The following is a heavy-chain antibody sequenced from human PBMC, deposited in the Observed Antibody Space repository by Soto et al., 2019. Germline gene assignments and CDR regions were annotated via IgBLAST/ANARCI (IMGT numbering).Heavy chain of an antibody. J-gene: IGHJ5*02. Sequence: EVQLLESGGGLVQPGGSLRLSCAASGFTFSSYAMSWVRQAPGKGLEWVSAISGSGGSTYYADSVKGRFTISRDNSKNTLYLQMNSLRAEDTAVYYCAKDGWEVITMVRGVIRGEFDPWGQGTLVTVSS. D-gene: IGHD3-10*01. CDR1: GFTFSSYA. CDR3: AKDGWEVITMVRGVIRGEFDP. CDR2: ISGSGGST. V-gene: IGHV3-23*01.